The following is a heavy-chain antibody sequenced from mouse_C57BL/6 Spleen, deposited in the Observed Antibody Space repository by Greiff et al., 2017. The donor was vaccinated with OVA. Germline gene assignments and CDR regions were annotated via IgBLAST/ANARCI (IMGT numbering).Heavy chain of an antibody. Sequence: VQLQQPGAELVKPGASVKLSCKASGYTFTSYWMQWVKQRPGQGLEWIGEIDPSDSYTNYNQKFKGKATLTVDTSSSTAYMQLSSLTSEDSAVYYCARKGPGRGFAYWGQGTLVTVSA. V-gene: IGHV1-50*01. D-gene: IGHD3-3*01. CDR1: GYTFTSYW. CDR2: IDPSDSYT. J-gene: IGHJ3*01. CDR3: ARKGPGRGFAY.